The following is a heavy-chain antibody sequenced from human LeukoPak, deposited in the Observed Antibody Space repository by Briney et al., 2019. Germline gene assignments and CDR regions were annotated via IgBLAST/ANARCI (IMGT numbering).Heavy chain of an antibody. V-gene: IGHV3-13*01. CDR3: ARVAKERVGGVYYFDY. CDR2: IGTAGDT. J-gene: IGHJ4*02. D-gene: IGHD1-1*01. CDR1: GFTFSDYD. Sequence: GGSLTLSCAASGFTFSDYDMHWVRQATGKGLEWVSAIGTAGDTYYTGSVKGRFTISRENAKNSLYLQMNSLRAGDTAVYYCARVAKERVGGVYYFDYWGQGTLVTVSS.